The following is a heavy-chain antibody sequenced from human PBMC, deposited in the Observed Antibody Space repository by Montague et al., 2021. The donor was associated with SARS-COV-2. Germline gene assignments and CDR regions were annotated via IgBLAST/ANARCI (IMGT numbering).Heavy chain of an antibody. CDR1: GFSLSTSGMC. Sequence: PALVKPTQTLTLTCTFSGFSLSTSGMCVSWIRQPPGKALEWLALIDWDDDKYYSTSLKTRLTISKDTSKNQVVLTMTNMDPVDKATYYCARMRWELLGARWFDPWGQGTLVTVSS. J-gene: IGHJ5*02. D-gene: IGHD1-26*01. CDR3: ARMRWELLGARWFDP. V-gene: IGHV2-70*01. CDR2: IDWDDDK.